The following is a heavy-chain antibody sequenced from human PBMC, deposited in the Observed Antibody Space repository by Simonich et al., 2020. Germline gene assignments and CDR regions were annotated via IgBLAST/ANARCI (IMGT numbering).Heavy chain of an antibody. CDR1: GGPISSYY. D-gene: IGHD2-15*01. J-gene: IGHJ4*02. CDR2: IYYSGST. Sequence: QVQLQESGPGLVKPSETLSLTCTVSGGPISSYYWSWIRQPPGKGLEWIGNIYYSGSTNSNPSLKSRVTISVDTSKNQFSLKLSSVTAADTAVYYCARGGLYFDYWGQGTLVTVSS. V-gene: IGHV4-59*01. CDR3: ARGGLYFDY.